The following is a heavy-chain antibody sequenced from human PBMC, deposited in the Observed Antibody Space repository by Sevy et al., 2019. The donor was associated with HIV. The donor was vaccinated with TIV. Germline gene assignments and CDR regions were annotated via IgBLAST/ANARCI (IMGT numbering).Heavy chain of an antibody. J-gene: IGHJ6*02. CDR3: ARVLRYLDYGMDV. V-gene: IGHV4-59*13. CDR2: IYYSGST. CDR1: GGSISSYY. D-gene: IGHD3-9*01. Sequence: SETLSLTCTVSGGSISSYYWSWIRQPPGKGLEWIGYIYYSGSTNYNPSLKSRVTISVDTSKNQFSLKPSSVTAADTAVYYCARVLRYLDYGMDVWGQGTTVTVSS.